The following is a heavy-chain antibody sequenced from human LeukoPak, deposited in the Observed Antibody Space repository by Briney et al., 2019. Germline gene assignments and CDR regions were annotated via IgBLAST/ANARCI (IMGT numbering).Heavy chain of an antibody. CDR2: ISSSGSTI. CDR1: GFTFSSYE. V-gene: IGHV3-48*03. J-gene: IGHJ6*04. CDR3: AKLGITMIGGV. D-gene: IGHD3-10*02. Sequence: PGGSLRLSCAASGFTFSSYEMNWVRQAPGKGLEWVSYISSSGSTIYYADSVKGRFTISRDNAKNTLYLQMNSLRAEDTAVYYCAKLGITMIGGVWGKGTTVTISS.